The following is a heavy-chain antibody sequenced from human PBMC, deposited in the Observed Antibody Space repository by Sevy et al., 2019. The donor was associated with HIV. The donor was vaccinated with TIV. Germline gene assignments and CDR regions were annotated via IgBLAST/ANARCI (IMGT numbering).Heavy chain of an antibody. V-gene: IGHV3-23*01. J-gene: IGHJ5*02. CDR3: AKDRVAVAGTGGGWFDP. Sequence: GGSLRLSCAASGFTFSSYAMSWVRQAPGKGLEWVSAISGSGGSTYYADSVKCRFTISRDNSKNTLYLQMNSLRVEDTAVYYCAKDRVAVAGTGGGWFDPWGHEPWSPSPQ. CDR1: GFTFSSYA. CDR2: ISGSGGST. D-gene: IGHD6-19*01.